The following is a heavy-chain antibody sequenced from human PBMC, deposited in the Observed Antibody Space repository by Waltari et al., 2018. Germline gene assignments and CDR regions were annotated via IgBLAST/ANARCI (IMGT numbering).Heavy chain of an antibody. Sequence: QLQLQESGPGLVKPSETLSLTCTVSGGYISSSSYYWGWIRQPPGKGLEWIGSIYYSGSTYYNPSLKSRVTISVDTSKNQFSLKLSSVTAADTAVYYCARESGDRGFDYWGQGTLVTVSS. V-gene: IGHV4-39*07. CDR2: IYYSGST. CDR1: GGYISSSSYY. J-gene: IGHJ4*02. D-gene: IGHD3-10*01. CDR3: ARESGDRGFDY.